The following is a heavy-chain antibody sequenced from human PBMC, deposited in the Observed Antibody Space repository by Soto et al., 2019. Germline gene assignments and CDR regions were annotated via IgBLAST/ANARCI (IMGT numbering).Heavy chain of an antibody. CDR2: IFSSGST. D-gene: IGHD5-12*01. CDR1: GGSINTFY. J-gene: IGHJ4*02. Sequence: QVRLQESGPGLLKPSETLSLTCTVSGGSINTFYWSWVRQPAGKGLEWIGRIFSSGSTSFNPSLASRVAMSVDTSKTHFSLKLSSVTAADMAVYYCAREGSYSAYNFAHGIQLWSFDFWGQGALVTVSS. V-gene: IGHV4-4*07. CDR3: AREGSYSAYNFAHGIQLWSFDF.